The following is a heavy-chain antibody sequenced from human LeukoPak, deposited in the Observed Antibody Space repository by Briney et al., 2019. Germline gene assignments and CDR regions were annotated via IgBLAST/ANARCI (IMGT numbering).Heavy chain of an antibody. J-gene: IGHJ4*02. Sequence: GGSLRLSCAASGFTFSNFAMTWVRQAPGKGLEWVSSIVGSSSTYYADSLKGRFTISRDNAKNSLYLQMNSLRAEDTAVYYCANSLRGYSYATFDFWGQGTLVTVSS. D-gene: IGHD5-18*01. V-gene: IGHV3-21*04. CDR1: GFTFSNFA. CDR3: ANSLRGYSYATFDF. CDR2: IVGSSST.